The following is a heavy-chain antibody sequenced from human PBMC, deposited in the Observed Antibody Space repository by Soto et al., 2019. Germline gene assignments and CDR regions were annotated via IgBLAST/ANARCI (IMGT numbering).Heavy chain of an antibody. CDR1: GGSVSTGVHY. D-gene: IGHD6-13*01. Sequence: QVQLQASGPGLVKPSETLSLTCTVSVSGGSVSTGVHYWSWIRQPPGKGLEWIGYIYYSGSTNYNPSLKSRVTVSVDTAKNQFSLKLTSVTAADPGVYYCARGYYTSWYWFDRWGRGTLVTVSS. V-gene: IGHV4-61*08. J-gene: IGHJ2*01. CDR2: IYYSGST. CDR3: ARGYYTSWYWFDR.